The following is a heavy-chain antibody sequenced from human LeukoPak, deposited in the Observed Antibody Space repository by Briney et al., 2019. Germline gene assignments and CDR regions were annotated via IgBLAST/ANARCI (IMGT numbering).Heavy chain of an antibody. J-gene: IGHJ4*02. Sequence: ASVRVSCKASGYTFTIYGLNWVRQAPGQGLEWMGWINTNTGNPTYAQGFTGRFAFSLDTSVSTAYLQISSLKAEDTAVYYCARANWGDLLDYWGQGTLVTVSS. CDR2: INTNTGNP. CDR1: GYTFTIYG. V-gene: IGHV7-4-1*02. D-gene: IGHD7-27*01. CDR3: ARANWGDLLDY.